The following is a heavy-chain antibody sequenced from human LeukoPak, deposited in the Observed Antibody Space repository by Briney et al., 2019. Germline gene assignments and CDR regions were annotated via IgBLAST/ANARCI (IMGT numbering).Heavy chain of an antibody. V-gene: IGHV3-23*01. CDR1: RFTFNRYS. Sequence: PGGSLGLSCAASRFTFNRYSISGVRQAPGKGLQWVSSISSSGGGTHYASSVRGRFTISRDNSKDTVFLKMNGLRVEDTAIYYCAKWDENFYYMDVWGQGTTVTVSS. J-gene: IGHJ6*03. CDR2: ISSSGGGT. D-gene: IGHD1-26*01. CDR3: AKWDENFYYMDV.